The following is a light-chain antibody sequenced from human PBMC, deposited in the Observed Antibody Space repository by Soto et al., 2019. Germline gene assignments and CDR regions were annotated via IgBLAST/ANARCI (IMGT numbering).Light chain of an antibody. J-gene: IGLJ1*01. V-gene: IGLV2-8*01. CDR1: SSDVGGYNY. CDR3: SSYASRNKEV. CDR2: EVS. Sequence: QSALTQPPSASGSPGQSVTISCTGTSSDVGGYNYVSWYQQHPGKAPKLMIYEVSKRPSGVPDRFSGSKSGNTASLTVSGLQAEDEADYYCSSYASRNKEVFGTGTKLTVL.